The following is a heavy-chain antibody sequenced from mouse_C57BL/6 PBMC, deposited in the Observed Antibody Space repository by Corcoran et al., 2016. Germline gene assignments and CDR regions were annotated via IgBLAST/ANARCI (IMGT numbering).Heavy chain of an antibody. Sequence: DVQLQESGPGLVKPSQSLSLTCSVTGYSINSGYYWNWIRQFPGNKLEWMGYISYDGSNNYNPSLKNRISITRDTSKNQFFLKLNSVTTEDTATYYCASYSNFDYWGQGTTLTVSS. CDR1: GYSINSGYY. CDR2: ISYDGSN. D-gene: IGHD2-5*01. J-gene: IGHJ2*01. CDR3: ASYSNFDY. V-gene: IGHV3-6*01.